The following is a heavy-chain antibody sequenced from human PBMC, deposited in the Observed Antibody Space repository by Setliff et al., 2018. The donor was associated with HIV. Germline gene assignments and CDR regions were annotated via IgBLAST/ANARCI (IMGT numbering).Heavy chain of an antibody. Sequence: PSETLSLTCAVYGGSFSGYYWSWIRQPPGKGLEWIGEVNHSGSTYYNPSLKRRVTISVDTSKNQFSLKLSSVTAADTAVYYCARQGGYSGYGFYYYYYYMDVWGKGTTVTVSS. CDR1: GGSFSGYY. V-gene: IGHV4-34*01. J-gene: IGHJ6*03. D-gene: IGHD5-12*01. CDR3: ARQGGYSGYGFYYYYYYMDV. CDR2: VNHSGST.